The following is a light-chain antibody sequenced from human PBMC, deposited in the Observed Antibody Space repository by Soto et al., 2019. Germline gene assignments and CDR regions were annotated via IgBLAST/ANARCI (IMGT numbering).Light chain of an antibody. CDR3: QQHGISHIT. V-gene: IGKV3-20*01. CDR2: DAS. J-gene: IGKJ5*01. Sequence: EIVMTQSPATLSVSPGGRATLSCRASQSVTSNLAWYQHKPGQAPRLLIYDASLRATGVPDRFSGSGSGTDFTLTITRLEPDDSAVYYCQQHGISHITFGQGTRLEIK. CDR1: QSVTSN.